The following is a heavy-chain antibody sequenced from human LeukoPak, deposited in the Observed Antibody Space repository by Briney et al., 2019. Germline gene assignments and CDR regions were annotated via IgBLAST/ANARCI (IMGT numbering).Heavy chain of an antibody. Sequence: GESLKISCKGSGYSFTSYWISWVRQMPGKGLEWMGRIDPSDSYTNYSPSFQGHVTISADKSISTAYLQWSSLKASDTAMYYCVRPSSGWYVLDYWGQGTLVTVSS. CDR3: VRPSSGWYVLDY. CDR1: GYSFTSYW. CDR2: IDPSDSYT. J-gene: IGHJ4*02. V-gene: IGHV5-10-1*01. D-gene: IGHD6-19*01.